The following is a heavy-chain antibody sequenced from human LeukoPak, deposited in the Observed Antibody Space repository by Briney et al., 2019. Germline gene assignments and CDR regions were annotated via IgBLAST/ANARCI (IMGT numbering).Heavy chain of an antibody. Sequence: GGSLRLSCAASGFTFSNYEMNWVRQAPGKGLEWVSYISSSRRTMYYVDSVKGRFTISRDNAKNSLYLQMNGLRAEDTAAYYCARGATDTTRWFDPWGQGTLVTVSS. CDR2: ISSSRRTM. CDR3: ARGATDTTRWFDP. D-gene: IGHD1-7*01. CDR1: GFTFSNYE. J-gene: IGHJ5*02. V-gene: IGHV3-48*03.